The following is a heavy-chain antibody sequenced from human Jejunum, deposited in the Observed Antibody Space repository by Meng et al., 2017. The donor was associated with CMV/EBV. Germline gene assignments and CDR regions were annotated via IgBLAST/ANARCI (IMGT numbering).Heavy chain of an antibody. CDR2: ISASGGSP. V-gene: IGHV3-23*01. Sequence: SGFTFKNYVITWFRQAPGKGLEWVSSISASGGSPFYADSVKGRCSISRDNSNNALYLQINSLRAEDTAVFYCAKGGDGSKRIDYWGQGILVTVSS. J-gene: IGHJ4*02. D-gene: IGHD2-15*01. CDR3: AKGGDGSKRIDY. CDR1: GFTFKNYV.